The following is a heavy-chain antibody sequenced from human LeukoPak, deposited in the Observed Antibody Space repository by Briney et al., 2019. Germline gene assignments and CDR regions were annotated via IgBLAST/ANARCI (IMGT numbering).Heavy chain of an antibody. CDR2: MNPNSGNT. D-gene: IGHD4-23*01. CDR3: ARSMTTVVTQVD. Sequence: ASVKVSCKASGYTFTSYDINWVRQATGQGLEWMGWMNPNSGNTGYAQKFQGRVTMTRNTSISTAYMELRSLRSDDTAVYYCARSMTTVVTQVDWGQGTLVTVSS. J-gene: IGHJ4*02. V-gene: IGHV1-8*01. CDR1: GYTFTSYD.